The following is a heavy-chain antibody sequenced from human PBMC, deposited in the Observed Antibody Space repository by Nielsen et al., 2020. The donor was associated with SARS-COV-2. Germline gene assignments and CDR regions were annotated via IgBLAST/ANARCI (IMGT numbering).Heavy chain of an antibody. D-gene: IGHD4/OR15-4a*01. J-gene: IGHJ4*02. Sequence: SETLSLTCTVSGGSISRGGYYWGWIRQPPGKGPEWIGSIYYSGSTYYNPALKSRVTISVDTSKNQFSLKLSSVTAADTAVYYCAKDRTIGLDGYWGQGTLVTVSS. V-gene: IGHV4-39*02. CDR2: IYYSGST. CDR1: GGSISRGGYY. CDR3: AKDRTIGLDGY.